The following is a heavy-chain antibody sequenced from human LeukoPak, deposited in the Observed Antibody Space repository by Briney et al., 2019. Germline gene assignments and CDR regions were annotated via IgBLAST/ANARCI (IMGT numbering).Heavy chain of an antibody. J-gene: IGHJ6*02. CDR3: ARAAYYYDSSGYYFYYYYYGMDV. D-gene: IGHD3-22*01. CDR2: INSDGSST. CDR1: GFTFSSYW. V-gene: IGHV3-74*01. Sequence: GGSLRLSRAASGFTFSSYWMHWVRQAPGKGLVWVSRINSDGSSTSYADSVKGRFTISRDNAKNTLYLQMNSLRAEDTAVYYCARAAYYYDSSGYYFYYYYYGMDVWGQGTTVTVSS.